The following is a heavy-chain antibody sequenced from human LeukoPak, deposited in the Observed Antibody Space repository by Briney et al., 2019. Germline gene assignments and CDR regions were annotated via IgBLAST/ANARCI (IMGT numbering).Heavy chain of an antibody. CDR2: IIPILGIA. Sequence: SVKVSYKASGGTFSSYAISWVRQAPGQGLEWMGRIIPILGIANYAQKFQGRVTITADKSTSTAYMELSSLRSEDTAVYYCASRPPGREDYWGQGTLVTVSS. CDR1: GGTFSSYA. V-gene: IGHV1-69*04. CDR3: ASRPPGREDY. D-gene: IGHD3-10*01. J-gene: IGHJ4*02.